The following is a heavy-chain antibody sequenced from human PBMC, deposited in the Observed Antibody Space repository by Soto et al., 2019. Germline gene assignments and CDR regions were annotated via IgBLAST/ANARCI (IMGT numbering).Heavy chain of an antibody. CDR2: INPNSGNT. CDR3: AGGEVDTAPFDP. D-gene: IGHD5-18*01. CDR1: GYTFTAYY. V-gene: IGHV1-2*02. Sequence: QVQLVQSGAEVKKPGASVKVSCKASGYTFTAYYMHWVRQAPGQGLEWMGCINPNSGNTKYVQKFQGRVIMTRDTSIMTAYMELSRLTSDDTAVYYCAGGEVDTAPFDPWGQGTLVTVSS. J-gene: IGHJ5*02.